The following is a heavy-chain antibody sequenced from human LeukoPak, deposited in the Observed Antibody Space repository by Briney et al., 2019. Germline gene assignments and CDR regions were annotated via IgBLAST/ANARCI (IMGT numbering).Heavy chain of an antibody. D-gene: IGHD2-2*01. CDR2: IIPILGIA. V-gene: IGHV1-69*04. Sequence: AASVKVSCKASGGTFSSYAISWVRQAPGQGLEWMGRIIPILGIANYAQKFQGRVTITADKSTSTAYMELSSLRSEDTAVYYCALYCSSTSCFDYWGQGTLVTVSS. CDR3: ALYCSSTSCFDY. J-gene: IGHJ4*02. CDR1: GGTFSSYA.